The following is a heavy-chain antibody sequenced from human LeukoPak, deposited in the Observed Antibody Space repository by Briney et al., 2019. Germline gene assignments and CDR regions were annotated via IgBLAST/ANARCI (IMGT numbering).Heavy chain of an antibody. D-gene: IGHD3-9*01. CDR2: ISGSGGST. Sequence: GGSLRLSCAASGFTFSSYAMSWVRQAPGKGLEWVSAISGSGGSTYYADSVKGRFTISRDNSKNTLYLQTNSLRAEDTAVYYCAKTPKIYDILTGLGDYWGQGTLVTVSS. J-gene: IGHJ4*02. CDR1: GFTFSSYA. CDR3: AKTPKIYDILTGLGDY. V-gene: IGHV3-23*01.